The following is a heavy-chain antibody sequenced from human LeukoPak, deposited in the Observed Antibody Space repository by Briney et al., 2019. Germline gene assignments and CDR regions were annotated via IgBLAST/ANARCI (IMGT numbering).Heavy chain of an antibody. CDR2: INPNSGGT. CDR1: GYTFTGYY. Sequence: ASVEVSCKASGYTFTGYYMHWVRQAPGQGLEWMGRINPNSGGTNYAQKFQGRVTMTRDTSISTAYMELSRLRSDDTAVYYCARVVRYGSGRFSVDYCGQGTLVTVSS. V-gene: IGHV1-2*06. D-gene: IGHD3-10*01. J-gene: IGHJ4*02. CDR3: ARVVRYGSGRFSVDY.